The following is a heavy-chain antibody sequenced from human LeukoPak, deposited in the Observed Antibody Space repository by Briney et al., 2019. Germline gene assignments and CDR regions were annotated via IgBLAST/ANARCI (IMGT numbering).Heavy chain of an antibody. CDR1: GGSISSYY. CDR2: IYYSGST. D-gene: IGHD3-10*01. CDR3: ARPDFYGSGSIDP. Sequence: PSETLSLTCTVSGGSISSYYWSWIRQPPGKGLEWIGYIYYSGSTNYNPSLKSRVTISVDTSKNQFSLKLSSVTAADTAVYYCARPDFYGSGSIDPWGQGTLVTVSS. J-gene: IGHJ5*02. V-gene: IGHV4-59*08.